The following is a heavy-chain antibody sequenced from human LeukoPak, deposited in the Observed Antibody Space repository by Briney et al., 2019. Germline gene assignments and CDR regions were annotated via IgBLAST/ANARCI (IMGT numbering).Heavy chain of an antibody. CDR3: ASFIAAAERCDY. CDR1: GFTFDDYA. Sequence: GRSLRLSCAASGFTFDDYAMHWVRQAPGKGLEWVSGISWNSGSIGYADSVKGRFTISRDNAKNSLYLQMNSLRAEDTALYYCASFIAAAERCDYWGQGTLVTVSS. J-gene: IGHJ4*02. CDR2: ISWNSGSI. V-gene: IGHV3-9*01. D-gene: IGHD6-13*01.